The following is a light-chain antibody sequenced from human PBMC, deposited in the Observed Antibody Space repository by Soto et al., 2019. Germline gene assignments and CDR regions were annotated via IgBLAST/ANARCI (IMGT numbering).Light chain of an antibody. Sequence: DIQMTQSPSSLSASVGDRVTITCRASQSISSYLNWYQQKPGKAPKLLIYAASSLQSGVSSRFSGRGSGTDFTLTSSSLQPEDFATYYFQQSYSTPLTFGGGTKVEIK. CDR3: QQSYSTPLT. V-gene: IGKV1-39*01. CDR1: QSISSY. J-gene: IGKJ4*01. CDR2: AAS.